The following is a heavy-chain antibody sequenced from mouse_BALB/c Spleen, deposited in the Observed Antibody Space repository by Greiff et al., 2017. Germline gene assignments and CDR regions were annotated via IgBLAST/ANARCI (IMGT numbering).Heavy chain of an antibody. CDR2: INPSSGYT. Sequence: VQLQQSGAELARPGASVKMSCKASGYTFTSYTMHWVNQRPGQGLEWIGYINPSSGYTNSNQKFKDKATLTADTSSSTAYMQLSSLTSEDSDVYYCARWGGSGYAMDCWGQGTSVTVSA. CDR3: ARWGGSGYAMDC. CDR1: GYTFTSYT. V-gene: IGHV1-4*01. D-gene: IGHD1-1*01. J-gene: IGHJ4*01.